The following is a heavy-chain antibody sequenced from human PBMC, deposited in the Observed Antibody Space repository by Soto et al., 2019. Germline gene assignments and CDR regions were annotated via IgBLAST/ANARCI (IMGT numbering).Heavy chain of an antibody. Sequence: ASVKVSCKASGYTFTSYGISWVRQAPGQGLEWMGWISAYNGNTNYAQKLQGRVTMTTDTSTSTAYMELRSLRSDDTAVYYCAREEHDILTGYYKDYWGQGTLVTVSS. V-gene: IGHV1-18*01. CDR2: ISAYNGNT. J-gene: IGHJ4*02. CDR3: AREEHDILTGYYKDY. D-gene: IGHD3-9*01. CDR1: GYTFTSYG.